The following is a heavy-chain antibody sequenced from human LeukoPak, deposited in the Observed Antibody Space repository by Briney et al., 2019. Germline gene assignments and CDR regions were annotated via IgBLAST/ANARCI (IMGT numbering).Heavy chain of an antibody. CDR1: GFTFSSHG. CDR3: AKLTNSWFDP. J-gene: IGHJ5*02. CDR2: ISYDGSNK. V-gene: IGHV3-30*18. Sequence: GGSLRLSCAASGFTFSSHGMHWVRQAPGKGLEWVAVISYDGSNKYYADSVKGRFTISRDNSKNTLYLQMNSLRAEDTAVYYCAKLTNSWFDPWGQGTLVAVSS. D-gene: IGHD2-2*01.